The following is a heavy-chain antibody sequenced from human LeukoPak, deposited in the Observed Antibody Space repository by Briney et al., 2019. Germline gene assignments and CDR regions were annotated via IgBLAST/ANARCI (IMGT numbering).Heavy chain of an antibody. CDR2: INHSGST. CDR3: ARDYYGSGSFRGLFDY. V-gene: IGHV4-34*01. Sequence: SETLSLTCAVYGGSFSGYYWSWIRQPPGKGLEWIGEINHSGSTNYNPSLKSRVTISVDTSKNQFSLKLSSVTAADTAVYYCARDYYGSGSFRGLFDYWGQGTLVTVSS. CDR1: GGSFSGYY. D-gene: IGHD3-10*01. J-gene: IGHJ4*02.